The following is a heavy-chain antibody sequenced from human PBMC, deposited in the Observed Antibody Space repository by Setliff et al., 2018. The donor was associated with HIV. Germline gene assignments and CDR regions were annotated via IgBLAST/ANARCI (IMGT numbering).Heavy chain of an antibody. Sequence: ASVKVSCKASGYTFTIYSINWVRQAPGQGLEWMGSISGYNGNTNYAQKFQGRVTMTTDTSTSTAYMELRSLRPDDTAVYYCARGSSSIAAAYPDALDIWGQGTMVTVSS. CDR1: GYTFTIYS. V-gene: IGHV1-18*01. D-gene: IGHD6-13*01. CDR3: ARGSSSIAAAYPDALDI. J-gene: IGHJ3*02. CDR2: ISGYNGNT.